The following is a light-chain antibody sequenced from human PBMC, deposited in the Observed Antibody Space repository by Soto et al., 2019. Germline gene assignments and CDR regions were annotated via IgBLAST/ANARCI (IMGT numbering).Light chain of an antibody. CDR1: QSVSRSY. J-gene: IGKJ3*01. CDR3: QQYDGSPPFT. V-gene: IGKV3-20*01. CDR2: GAS. Sequence: EIVLTQSPGTLSLSPGERATLSCRASQSVSRSYLAWYQQKPGQAPRLLIYGASSRATGIPDRFSGSGSGTDFTLTISKLEPEDSAVYYCQQYDGSPPFTFGPETKVDIK.